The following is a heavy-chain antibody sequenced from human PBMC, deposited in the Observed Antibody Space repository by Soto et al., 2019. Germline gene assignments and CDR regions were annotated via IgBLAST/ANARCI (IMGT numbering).Heavy chain of an antibody. D-gene: IGHD2-8*02. CDR2: ISYDGSNK. V-gene: IGHV3-30-3*01. CDR1: GFTFSSYA. J-gene: IGHJ6*02. CDR3: ARDLVGRLDYYYYGMDV. Sequence: GSLRLSCAASGFTFSSYAMHWVRQAPGKGLEWVAVISYDGSNKYYADSVKGRFTISRDNSKNTLYLQMNSLRAEDTAVYYCARDLVGRLDYYYYGMDVWGQATTVTVSS.